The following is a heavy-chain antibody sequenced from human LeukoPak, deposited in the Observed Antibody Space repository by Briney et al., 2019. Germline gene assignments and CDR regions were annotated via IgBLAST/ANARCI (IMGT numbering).Heavy chain of an antibody. V-gene: IGHV1-2*02. CDR1: GYTFTGYY. CDR2: INPNSGGT. CDR3: ARYYDFWSGTYNWFDP. J-gene: IGHJ5*02. Sequence: GASVKVSCKASGYTFTGYYMHWVRQAPGQGLEWMGWINPNSGGTNYAQKLQGRVTMTTDTSTSTAYMELRSLRSDDTAVYYCARYYDFWSGTYNWFDPWGQGTLVTVSS. D-gene: IGHD3-3*01.